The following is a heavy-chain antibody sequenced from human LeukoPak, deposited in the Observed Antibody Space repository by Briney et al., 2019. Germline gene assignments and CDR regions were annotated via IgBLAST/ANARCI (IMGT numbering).Heavy chain of an antibody. J-gene: IGHJ4*02. Sequence: ASVKVSCKASGYTFSDFYIHWVRQAPGQGLEYVGWITPKSGDTYSPQRFQGRVTMTRDTSISTAYMELSRLRSDDTAVYYCATLYDYFDYWGQGTLVTVSS. CDR3: ATLYDYFDY. V-gene: IGHV1-2*02. D-gene: IGHD5/OR15-5a*01. CDR2: ITPKSGDT. CDR1: GYTFSDFY.